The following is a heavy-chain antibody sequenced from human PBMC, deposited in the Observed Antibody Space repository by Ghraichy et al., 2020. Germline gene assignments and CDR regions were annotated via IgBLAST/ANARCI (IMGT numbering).Heavy chain of an antibody. CDR1: GFTFSTYN. V-gene: IGHV3-48*02. J-gene: IGHJ5*02. CDR3: VREWYSGVRDWFDP. Sequence: GGSLRLSCAVSGFTFSTYNMNWVRQAPGKGLEWIAFISNVGSTTYYADSVKGRFTISRDNAKSSVFLQMNSLRDEDTAGYYCVREWYSGVRDWFDPWGQGTLVTGSP. CDR2: ISNVGSTT. D-gene: IGHD1-26*01.